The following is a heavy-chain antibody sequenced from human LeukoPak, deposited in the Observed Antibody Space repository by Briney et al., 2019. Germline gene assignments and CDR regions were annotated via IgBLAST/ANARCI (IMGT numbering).Heavy chain of an antibody. CDR2: IYYSGST. V-gene: IGHV4-59*01. J-gene: IGHJ6*02. CDR1: GGSISSYY. D-gene: IGHD3-10*01. CDR3: ARGFRWGSGLTYYYYGMDV. Sequence: PSETLSLTCTVSGGSISSYYWSWIRQPPGKGLEWIGYIYYSGSTNYNPSLKSRVTISVDTSKNQFSLELSSVTAADTAVYYCARGFRWGSGLTYYYYGMDVWGQGTTVTVSS.